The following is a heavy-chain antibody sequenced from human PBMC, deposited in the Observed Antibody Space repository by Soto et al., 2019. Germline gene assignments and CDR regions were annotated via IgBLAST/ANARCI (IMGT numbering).Heavy chain of an antibody. V-gene: IGHV3-53*01. J-gene: IGHJ4*02. CDR3: ARLAEAERH. Sequence: GGSLRLSCAASGFIVSSSHMIWVRQAPGKGLEGVSILYNNGNTNYVDSVKGRFTITRDNSKNTLYLQMNSLRVEDTAVYYCARLAEAERHWGQGALVTVSS. CDR1: GFIVSSSH. CDR2: LYNNGNT. D-gene: IGHD1-1*01.